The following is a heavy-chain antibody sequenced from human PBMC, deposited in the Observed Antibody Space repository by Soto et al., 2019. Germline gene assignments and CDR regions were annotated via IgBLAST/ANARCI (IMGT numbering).Heavy chain of an antibody. J-gene: IGHJ4*02. D-gene: IGHD3-10*01. CDR1: GGSISSGDYY. CDR2: IYYSGST. CDR3: ASRKSSPYFDY. V-gene: IGHV4-30-4*01. Sequence: QVQLQESGPRLVKPSQTLSLTCTVSGGSISSGDYYWRWIRQPPGKGLEWIGDIYYSGSTYYNPSVKGRVAISVDTSKNHFSLKLSSVTAADTAVYYCASRKSSPYFDYWGQGTLVTVSS.